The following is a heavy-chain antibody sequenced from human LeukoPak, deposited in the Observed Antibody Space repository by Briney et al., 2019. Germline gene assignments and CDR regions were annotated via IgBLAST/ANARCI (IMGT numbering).Heavy chain of an antibody. Sequence: SQTLSLTCTVSGDSISSGDSYWSWIRQPLGKGLDWIMYIYYSESTYCNPSLQSQVTISVDTSKSQFSVKVSSVNAADTAGYYCARGDYDSSGYYYPDFDYWGQGTLVTVSS. V-gene: IGHV4-30-4*01. CDR3: ARGDYDSSGYYYPDFDY. D-gene: IGHD3-22*01. J-gene: IGHJ4*02. CDR1: GDSISSGDSY. CDR2: IYYSEST.